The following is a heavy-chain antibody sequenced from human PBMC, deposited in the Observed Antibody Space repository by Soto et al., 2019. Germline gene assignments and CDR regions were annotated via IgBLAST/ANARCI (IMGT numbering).Heavy chain of an antibody. CDR1: GLIFSDYH. Sequence: EVQLVESGGGLVQPGGSLRLSCAASGLIFSDYHMDWVRQAPGKGLEWVGRIRRKANSYTTEYAASVKGRFTISRDDSRNSLYLQMNSLTSEDTAVYYCAMLGGWSGGSSGMDVWGQGTRVTVSS. CDR2: IRRKANSYTT. J-gene: IGHJ6*02. V-gene: IGHV3-72*01. CDR3: AMLGGWSGGSSGMDV. D-gene: IGHD6-19*01.